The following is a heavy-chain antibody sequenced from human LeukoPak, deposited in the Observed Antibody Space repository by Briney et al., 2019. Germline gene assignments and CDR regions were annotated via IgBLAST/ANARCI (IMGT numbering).Heavy chain of an antibody. V-gene: IGHV1-2*02. Sequence: ASVKVSCKASGYTFTGYYMHWVRQAPGQGLEWMGWINPNSGGTNYAQKFQGRVTTTRDTSISTAYMELSRLRSDDTAVYYCAREEAIVAYFDYWGQGTLVTVSS. D-gene: IGHD2-21*01. J-gene: IGHJ4*02. CDR1: GYTFTGYY. CDR3: AREEAIVAYFDY. CDR2: INPNSGGT.